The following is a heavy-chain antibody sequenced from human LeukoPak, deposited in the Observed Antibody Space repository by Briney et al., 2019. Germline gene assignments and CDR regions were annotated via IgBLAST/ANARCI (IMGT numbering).Heavy chain of an antibody. J-gene: IGHJ3*02. Sequence: SETLSLTCTVAGGSISSYYWSWIRQPAGKGLEWIGRIYTSGSTNYNPSLKSRVTMSVDTSKNQFSLKLSSVTAADTAVYYCARLRDKWLRKNAFDIWGQGTMVTVSS. V-gene: IGHV4-4*07. CDR3: ARLRDKWLRKNAFDI. CDR1: GGSISSYY. D-gene: IGHD5-12*01. CDR2: IYTSGST.